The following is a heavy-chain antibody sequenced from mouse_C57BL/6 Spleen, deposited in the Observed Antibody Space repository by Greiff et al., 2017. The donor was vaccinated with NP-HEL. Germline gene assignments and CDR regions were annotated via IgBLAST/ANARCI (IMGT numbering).Heavy chain of an antibody. CDR1: GYTFTDYE. CDR2: IDPETGGT. V-gene: IGHV1-15*01. Sequence: VQLQQSGAELVRPGASVTLSCKASGYTFTDYEMHWVKQTPVHGLEWIGAIDPETGGTAYNQKFKGKAILTADKSSSTAYMELRSLTSEDSAVYYWTRRFITTVRYFEVWGTGTTVTVSS. J-gene: IGHJ1*03. CDR3: TRRFITTVRYFEV. D-gene: IGHD1-2*01.